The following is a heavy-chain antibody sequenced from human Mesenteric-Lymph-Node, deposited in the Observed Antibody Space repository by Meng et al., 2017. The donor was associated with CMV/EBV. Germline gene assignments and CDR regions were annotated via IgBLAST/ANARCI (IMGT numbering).Heavy chain of an antibody. V-gene: IGHV3-23*01. Sequence: GGSLRLSCAASRFTFSSYAMSWVRQAPGKGLEWVSAISGGGGSTYYADSVKGRFTISRDNSKNTLYLQMNSLRAEDTAVYYCAKDQERYCSSTSCSPQYYFDYWGQGTLVTVSS. D-gene: IGHD2-2*01. CDR2: ISGGGGST. CDR1: RFTFSSYA. CDR3: AKDQERYCSSTSCSPQYYFDY. J-gene: IGHJ4*02.